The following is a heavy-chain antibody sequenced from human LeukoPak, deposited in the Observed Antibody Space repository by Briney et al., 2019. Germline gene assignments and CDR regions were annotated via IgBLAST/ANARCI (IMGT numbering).Heavy chain of an antibody. CDR2: ISGSGGST. CDR3: AKVGGIRGAPARFDY. D-gene: IGHD3-10*01. CDR1: GFTFSSYG. V-gene: IGHV3-23*01. J-gene: IGHJ4*02. Sequence: GGSLRLSCAASGFTFSSYGMSWVRQAPGKGLEWVSAISGSGGSTYYADSVKGRFTISRDNSKNTLYLQMNSLRAEDTAVYYCAKVGGIRGAPARFDYWGQGTLVTVSS.